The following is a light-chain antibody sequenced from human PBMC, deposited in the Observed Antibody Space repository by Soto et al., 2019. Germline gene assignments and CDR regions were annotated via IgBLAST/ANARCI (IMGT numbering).Light chain of an antibody. CDR1: QSVFYSSNNKNY. V-gene: IGKV4-1*01. CDR2: WAS. CDR3: QQYYTTPGT. J-gene: IGKJ5*01. Sequence: DIVMTQSPDSLAVSLGERATINCKSSQSVFYSSNNKNYLAWYQHKPGHPPKLLIYWASNRESVVPDRFSGSGSGTDFTLTISSLQAEDVAVYYCQQYYTTPGTFGQGTRLEIK.